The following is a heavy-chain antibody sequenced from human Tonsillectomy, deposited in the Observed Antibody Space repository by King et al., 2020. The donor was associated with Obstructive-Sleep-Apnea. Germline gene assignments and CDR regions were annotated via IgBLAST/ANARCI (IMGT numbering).Heavy chain of an antibody. CDR1: GGTFSGYY. D-gene: IGHD2-21*02. Sequence: VQLQQWGAGLLKPSETLSLTCAVYGGTFSGYYWSWIRQPPGKGLEWIGEINHSGTTNYNPSLKSRVTISVDTSKNQFSLTLNSVTAADTAFYYCARHPRCSGDCSNGMDVWGQGTTVTVFS. V-gene: IGHV4-34*01. J-gene: IGHJ6*02. CDR3: ARHPRCSGDCSNGMDV. CDR2: INHSGTT.